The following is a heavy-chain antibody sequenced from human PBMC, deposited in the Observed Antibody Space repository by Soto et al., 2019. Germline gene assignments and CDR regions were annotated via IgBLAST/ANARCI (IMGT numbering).Heavy chain of an antibody. D-gene: IGHD1-26*01. V-gene: IGHV4-39*01. CDR3: ERMGSGELGDFWFDP. J-gene: IGHJ5*02. CDR2: IYYSGST. Sequence: PSKTLSLTCTVSGGSISTSSYYWGWIRQPPGKGLEWIGSIYYSGSTYYNPSLKSRVTISVDTSKNQISLKLSSVTAADTAVYYCERMGSGELGDFWFDPWGQGTLVTVYS. CDR1: GGSISTSSYY.